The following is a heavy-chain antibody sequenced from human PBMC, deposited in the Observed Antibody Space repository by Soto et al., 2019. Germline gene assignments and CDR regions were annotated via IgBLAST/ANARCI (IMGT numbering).Heavy chain of an antibody. CDR1: GFSFSLYW. D-gene: IGHD1-26*01. CDR2: INGDGSDT. Sequence: EVQLVESGGGLVQPGGSLRLSCAASGFSFSLYWMHWVRQATGKGLVWVSRINGDGSDTSYGDSVKGRFTISRDNAKNSLYLHMNSLGAEDTAVYYCARDFGEVGATAVYDIWGQGTMVTVSS. V-gene: IGHV3-74*01. CDR3: ARDFGEVGATAVYDI. J-gene: IGHJ3*02.